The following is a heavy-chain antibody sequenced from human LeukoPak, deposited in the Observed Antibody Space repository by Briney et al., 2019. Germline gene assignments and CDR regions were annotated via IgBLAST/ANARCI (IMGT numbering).Heavy chain of an antibody. D-gene: IGHD5-12*01. CDR1: GGSISSGGYY. Sequence: SETLSLTCTVSGGSISSGGYYWSRIRQPAGKGLEWIGRIYTSGSTKYNPSLKSRVTISVDTSKNQFSLKLSSVTAADTAVYYCARVFGGNDFNYYYYYMDVWGKGTTVTISS. J-gene: IGHJ6*03. CDR3: ARVFGGNDFNYYYYYMDV. V-gene: IGHV4-61*02. CDR2: IYTSGST.